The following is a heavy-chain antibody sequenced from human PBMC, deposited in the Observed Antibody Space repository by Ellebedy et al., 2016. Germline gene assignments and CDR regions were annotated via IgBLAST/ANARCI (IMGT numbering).Heavy chain of an antibody. Sequence: GGSLRLSXAASGFTFSDYYMSWIRQAPGKGLEWVSYISSSGSTIYYADSVKGRFTISRDNAKNSLYLQMNSLRAEDTAVYYCASRIAVAGTGGFDIWGQGTMVTVSS. V-gene: IGHV3-11*01. CDR2: ISSSGSTI. CDR3: ASRIAVAGTGGFDI. J-gene: IGHJ3*02. D-gene: IGHD6-19*01. CDR1: GFTFSDYY.